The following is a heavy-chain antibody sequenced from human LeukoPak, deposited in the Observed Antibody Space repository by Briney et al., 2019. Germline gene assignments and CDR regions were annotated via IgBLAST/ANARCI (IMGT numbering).Heavy chain of an antibody. D-gene: IGHD2-8*01. J-gene: IGHJ3*02. V-gene: IGHV3-48*03. CDR3: ARALIVPESDAFDI. CDR2: ISSSGSTT. CDR1: GFTFSSYE. Sequence: GGSLRLSCAASGFTFSSYEMNWVRQAPGKGLEWVSYISSSGSTTYYADSVKGRFTISRDNAKNSLYLQMNSLRAEDTAVYYCARALIVPESDAFDIWGQGTMVTVSS.